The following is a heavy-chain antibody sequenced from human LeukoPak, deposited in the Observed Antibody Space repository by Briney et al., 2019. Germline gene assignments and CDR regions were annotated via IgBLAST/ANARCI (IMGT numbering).Heavy chain of an antibody. CDR1: GGSISNYY. V-gene: IGHV4-59*01. CDR3: ARGVYIAAAQYGY. D-gene: IGHD6-13*01. J-gene: IGHJ4*02. Sequence: SETLSLTCTVSGGSISNYYWSWIRQPPGKGLEWIGYIYYSVTTNYNPSLKSRVTISVDTSKNQFSLKLNSVTAADTAVYYCARGVYIAAAQYGYWGQGTLVTVSS. CDR2: IYYSVTT.